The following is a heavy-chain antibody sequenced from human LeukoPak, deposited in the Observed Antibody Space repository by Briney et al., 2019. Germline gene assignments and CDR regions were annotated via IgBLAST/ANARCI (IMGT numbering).Heavy chain of an antibody. CDR3: ARELH. D-gene: IGHD1-26*01. CDR1: ALTARSQS. Sequence: PGGSLTLSCAASALTARSQSMSWVRPAPGKGLEWVRIIYSGGSTYYAESVKGRFTISRDNSKNTLYLQMNSLRVDDTAVYYCARELHWGQGTLVPVSS. CDR2: IYSGGST. J-gene: IGHJ4*02. V-gene: IGHV3-66*02.